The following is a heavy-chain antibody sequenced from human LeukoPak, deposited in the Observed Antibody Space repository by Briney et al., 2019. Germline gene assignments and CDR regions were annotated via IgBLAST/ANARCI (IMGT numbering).Heavy chain of an antibody. CDR2: IIPMLGIV. Sequence: SVKVSCKASGGTFNSYVINWVRQAPGQGLEWMGRIIPMLGIVNYAQKFQGRVTITADKSTSTAYMELSSLRSEDTAVYYCASEGPGNCSGGNCYSFDYWGQGTLVTVSS. CDR1: GGTFNSYV. CDR3: ASEGPGNCSGGNCYSFDY. D-gene: IGHD2-15*01. V-gene: IGHV1-69*04. J-gene: IGHJ4*02.